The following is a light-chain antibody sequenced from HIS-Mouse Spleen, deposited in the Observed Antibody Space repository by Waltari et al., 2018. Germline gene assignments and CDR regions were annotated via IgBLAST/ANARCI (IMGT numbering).Light chain of an antibody. CDR2: DGS. Sequence: QSALTQHRSVSGSPGQSVTISCTGTSSDVGGYNYVSWYQPHPGKAPQTRLYDGSNRPSGVPDSFSGSKSGNTASLTISGLQAEDEADYYCCSYAGSYTSFVFGTGTKVTVL. CDR1: SSDVGGYNY. CDR3: CSYAGSYTSFV. V-gene: IGLV2-11*02. J-gene: IGLJ1*01.